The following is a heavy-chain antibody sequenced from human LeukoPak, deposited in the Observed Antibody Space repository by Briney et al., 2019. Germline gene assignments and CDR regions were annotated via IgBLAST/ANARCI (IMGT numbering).Heavy chain of an antibody. V-gene: IGHV4-4*07. CDR1: GGSISSYF. D-gene: IGHD3-3*01. CDR3: ARDARGWSGFDY. J-gene: IGHJ4*02. Sequence: KPSETLSLNRSGSGGSISSYFWSWIRQPAGKGREWIGRIYTTGNTDYNPSLKSRVTMSVDTSKNQFSLNLSSVTAADTAVYYCARDARGWSGFDYWGQGTLVTVSS. CDR2: IYTTGNT.